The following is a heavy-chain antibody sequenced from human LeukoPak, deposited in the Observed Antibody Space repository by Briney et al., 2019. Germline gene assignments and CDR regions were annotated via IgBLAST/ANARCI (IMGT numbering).Heavy chain of an antibody. CDR2: IYPGDSAI. J-gene: IGHJ4*02. D-gene: IGHD3-3*01. CDR1: GYIFTNYW. CDR3: ARGRGYYGHYYFDY. V-gene: IGHV5-51*01. Sequence: GESLKISCKGSGYIFTNYWIGWVCQMPGKGLEWLGIIYPGDSAIRYSPSFQGQITISADKSISTAYLQCSSLEASDTAMYYCARGRGYYGHYYFDYWGQGTLVTVSS.